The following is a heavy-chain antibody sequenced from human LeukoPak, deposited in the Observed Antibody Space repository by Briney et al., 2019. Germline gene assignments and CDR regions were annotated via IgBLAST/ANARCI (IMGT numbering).Heavy chain of an antibody. CDR1: GGSISSYY. Sequence: PSETLSLTCTVSGGSISSYYWSWIRQPPGKGLEWIGYIYYSGSTNYNPSLKSRATISVDTSKNQFSLKLSSVTAADTAVYYCARAWTVTNDFDYWGQGTLVTVSS. CDR3: ARAWTVTNDFDY. J-gene: IGHJ4*02. D-gene: IGHD4-17*01. V-gene: IGHV4-59*01. CDR2: IYYSGST.